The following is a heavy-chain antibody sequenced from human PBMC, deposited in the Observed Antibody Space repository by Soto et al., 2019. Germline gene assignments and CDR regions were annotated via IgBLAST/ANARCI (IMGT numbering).Heavy chain of an antibody. CDR2: IYHSGST. V-gene: IGHV4-38-2*01. CDR1: RYSIGSGYY. CDR3: ARRSWALNAGWFDP. J-gene: IGHJ5*02. Sequence: PSETRSLTCAVSRYSIGSGYYWDWIRQPPGKGLEWIGSIYHSGSTYYNPSLKSRVTISLDTSKNQFSLKLSSVTAADTAVYYCARRSWALNAGWFDPWGQGTLVTVSS.